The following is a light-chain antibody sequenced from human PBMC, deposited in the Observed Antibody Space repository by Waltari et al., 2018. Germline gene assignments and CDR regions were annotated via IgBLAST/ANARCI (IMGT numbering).Light chain of an antibody. CDR2: GAS. CDR3: QQYNNWPFT. CDR1: QSVSSN. Sequence: EIVITHPPATLSVPPGERATLSCRASQSVSSNLAWYQQKPGQPPRLLIYGASTRATGIPARFSGSGSGTEFTLTISSLQSEDFAFYYCQQYNNWPFTFGPGTKVDI. V-gene: IGKV3-15*01. J-gene: IGKJ3*01.